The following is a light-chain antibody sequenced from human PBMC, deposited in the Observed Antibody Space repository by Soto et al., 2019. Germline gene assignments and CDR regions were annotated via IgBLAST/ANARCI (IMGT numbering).Light chain of an antibody. J-gene: IGKJ4*01. V-gene: IGKV1-5*03. CDR3: QQYNSYVLT. CDR2: KAS. CDR1: QSISSW. Sequence: DIQMTQSPSTLSASVGDRVTITCRASQSISSWLAWYQQKPRKAPKLLIYKASSLQSGVPSRFSGSGSGTEFTLTISSLQPDDFATYYCQQYNSYVLTFGGGTKVEIK.